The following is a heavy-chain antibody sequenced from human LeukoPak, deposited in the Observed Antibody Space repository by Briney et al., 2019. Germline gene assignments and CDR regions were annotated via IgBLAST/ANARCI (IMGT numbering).Heavy chain of an antibody. CDR1: GFTFSTYS. Sequence: SGGSLRLSCAASGFTFSTYSMAWVRQAPGKGLEWVSSISPDSNYIYYADSLKGRFTISRDNAKISLYLQMNSLRADDTAVYYCARVALGVAGVLTFDYWGRGTLVIVSS. J-gene: IGHJ4*02. CDR3: ARVALGVAGVLTFDY. CDR2: ISPDSNYI. V-gene: IGHV3-21*01. D-gene: IGHD6-19*01.